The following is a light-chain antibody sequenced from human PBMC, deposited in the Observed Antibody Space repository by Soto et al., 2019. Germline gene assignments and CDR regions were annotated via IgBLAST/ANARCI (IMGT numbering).Light chain of an antibody. CDR1: SSDIGHYDY. Sequence: QSVLTQPASVSGSPGQSITISCTGTSSDIGHYDYVSWYQQHPGKAPKLMIYHVTYRPSGVSNRYYGSKSGNSASLTISGLQADDEADYYCCSLTTRQTYVFGSGTKVTVL. V-gene: IGLV2-14*03. CDR2: HVT. J-gene: IGLJ1*01. CDR3: CSLTTRQTYV.